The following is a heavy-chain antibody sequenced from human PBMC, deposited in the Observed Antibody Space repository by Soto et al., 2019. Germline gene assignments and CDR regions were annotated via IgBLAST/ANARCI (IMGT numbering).Heavy chain of an antibody. CDR2: INAGNGNT. V-gene: IGHV1-3*01. D-gene: IGHD3-22*01. CDR1: GYTFTSYA. CDR3: ARDSSGYYYYYYGMDV. Sequence: ASVKVSCKASGYTFTSYAMHWVRQAPGQRLEWMGWINAGNGNTKYSQKFQGRVTITRDTSASTAYMELSSLRSEDTAVYYCARDSSGYYYYYYGMDVWGQGTTVTVSS. J-gene: IGHJ6*02.